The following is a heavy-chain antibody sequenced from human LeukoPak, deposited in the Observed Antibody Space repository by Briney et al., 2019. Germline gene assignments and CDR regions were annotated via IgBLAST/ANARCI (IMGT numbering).Heavy chain of an antibody. CDR3: ARGGYYGGSGTYGFFDY. CDR2: INTETGNP. V-gene: IGHV7-4-1*02. D-gene: IGHD3-10*01. Sequence: ASVKVSCKASGYTFISYAMNWVRQAPGQGLEWMGWINTETGNPTYAQGFTGQFVFSVDTSVNTAYLQISSLRTEDTAVYYCARGGYYGGSGTYGFFDYWGQGSLVTVSS. J-gene: IGHJ4*02. CDR1: GYTFISYA.